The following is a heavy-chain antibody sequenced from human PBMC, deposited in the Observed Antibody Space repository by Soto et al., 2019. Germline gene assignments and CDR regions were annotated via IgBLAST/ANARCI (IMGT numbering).Heavy chain of an antibody. V-gene: IGHV3-23*01. CDR1: GFPFSSRA. Sequence: EVQLLESGGGLVQPGGPLRLPCAASGFPFSSRAMSWVRQAPGKGLEWVSAISGSGTITYYADSVKGRFTISRDTSKNTLYLQMNSLRADDTAVYYCAEWARYCSGADCRAWGQGTLVTVSS. D-gene: IGHD2-15*01. CDR3: AEWARYCSGADCRA. J-gene: IGHJ5*02. CDR2: ISGSGTIT.